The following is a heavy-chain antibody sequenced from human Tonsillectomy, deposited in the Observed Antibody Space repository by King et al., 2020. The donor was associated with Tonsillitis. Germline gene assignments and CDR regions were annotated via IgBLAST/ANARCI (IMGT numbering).Heavy chain of an antibody. CDR1: RGTFSNYG. CDR3: VRDSTMVRAHGLDV. Sequence: VQLVQSGAEVKKPGSSVKVSCKVPRGTFSNYGISWVRQAPGQGLEWMGRIIPTIGNRNWITRLQDRFTMTADKSRSTAYMELSSLRSEDTAVYYCVRDSTMVRAHGLDVWGQGTTVTVSS. J-gene: IGHJ6*02. V-gene: IGHV1-69*04. CDR2: IIPTIGNR. D-gene: IGHD3-10*01.